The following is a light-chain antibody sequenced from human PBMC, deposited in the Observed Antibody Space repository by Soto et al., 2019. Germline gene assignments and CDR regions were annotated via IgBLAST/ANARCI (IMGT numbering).Light chain of an antibody. V-gene: IGLV2-8*01. Sequence: QSALTQPPSASGSPGQSVTISCTGTSSDVGGYKYVSWYQQHPDKAPKLIIYEVSNRPSGVPDRFSGSKSGNTASLTVSGLQTEDEADYYCSSYAGSNNFVVFGGGTKLTVL. CDR1: SSDVGGYKY. CDR2: EVS. J-gene: IGLJ2*01. CDR3: SSYAGSNNFVV.